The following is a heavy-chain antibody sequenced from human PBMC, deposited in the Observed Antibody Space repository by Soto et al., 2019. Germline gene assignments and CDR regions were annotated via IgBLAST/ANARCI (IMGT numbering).Heavy chain of an antibody. Sequence: QVQLQESGPGLVKPSETLSHTCTVSGGSISSYYWSWIRQPPGKGLEWIGYIYYSGSTNYNPSLTSRVTISVDTSKNHFSLKLSSVTAADTAVYYCARHAPAYDILTCYWASYYYYYMDVWGKGTTVTVSS. V-gene: IGHV4-59*08. D-gene: IGHD3-9*01. CDR3: ARHAPAYDILTCYWASYYYYYMDV. J-gene: IGHJ6*03. CDR1: GGSISSYY. CDR2: IYYSGST.